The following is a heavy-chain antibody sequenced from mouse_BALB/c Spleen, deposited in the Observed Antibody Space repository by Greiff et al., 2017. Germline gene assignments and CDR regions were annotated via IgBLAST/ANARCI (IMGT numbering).Heavy chain of an antibody. V-gene: IGHV14-1*02. CDR1: GFNIKDYY. CDR2: IDPENGNT. Sequence: VQLQQSGAELVRPGALVKLSCKASGFNIKDYYMHWVKQRPEQGLEWIGWIDPENGNTIYDPKFQGKASITADTSSNTAYLQLSSLTSEDTAVYYCARGAYGSYAMDYWGQGTSVTVSS. D-gene: IGHD1-2*01. CDR3: ARGAYGSYAMDY. J-gene: IGHJ4*01.